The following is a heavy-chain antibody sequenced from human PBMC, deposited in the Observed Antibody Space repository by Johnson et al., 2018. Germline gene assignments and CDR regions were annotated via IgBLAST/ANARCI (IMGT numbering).Heavy chain of an antibody. J-gene: IGHJ3*01. Sequence: VQLVESGAEVKKXGESLKIXCKGSGYSFTSYWIGWVRQMPGKGLEWMGIIYPGDSDTRYSPSFQGQVPISADKSISTAYLHWSSLKASDTAIYYGAEPPYSSVFYDAFDVWCQGTMVTVSS. CDR2: IYPGDSDT. V-gene: IGHV5-51*01. CDR3: AEPPYSSVFYDAFDV. D-gene: IGHD3-22*01. CDR1: GYSFTSYW.